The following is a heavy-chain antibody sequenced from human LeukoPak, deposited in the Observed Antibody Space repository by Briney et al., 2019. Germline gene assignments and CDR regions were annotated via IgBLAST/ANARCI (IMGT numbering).Heavy chain of an antibody. Sequence: PGGSLRLSCAASGFTFSRYAMSWVRQAPGKGLEWVSLISGSGDITYHADSAKGRFTISRDNSKSTLYLQMNSLRAEDTAVYYCTTANAAGTLKSDYWGQGTLVTVSS. CDR3: TTANAAGTLKSDY. V-gene: IGHV3-23*01. CDR2: ISGSGDIT. CDR1: GFTFSRYA. J-gene: IGHJ4*02. D-gene: IGHD6-13*01.